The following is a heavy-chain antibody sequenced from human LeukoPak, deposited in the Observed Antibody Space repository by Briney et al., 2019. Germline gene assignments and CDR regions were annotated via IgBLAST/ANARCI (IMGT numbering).Heavy chain of an antibody. CDR3: ARLAKFQASGYTEDI. CDR1: GGSFSGYY. CDR2: IYYSGST. J-gene: IGHJ3*02. V-gene: IGHV4-59*08. Sequence: SETLSLTCAVYGGSFSGYYWSWIRQPPGKGLEWIGYIYYSGSTNYNPSLKSRVTISVDTSKNQFSLKLSSVTAADTAVYYCARLAKFQASGYTEDIWGQGTMVTVSS. D-gene: IGHD5-24*01.